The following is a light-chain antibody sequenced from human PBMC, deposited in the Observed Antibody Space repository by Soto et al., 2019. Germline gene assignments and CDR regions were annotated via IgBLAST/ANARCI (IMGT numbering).Light chain of an antibody. CDR3: QQYYSPPFT. CDR1: QRVLHSSDNHNY. CDR2: GAS. Sequence: DIVMTQSPDSLAVPLGERATINCKSSQRVLHSSDNHNYLAWYQQKAGQTPRLLIYGASTRESGVPARFRGTGSGTDFTLTISSLQAEDVAVYYCQQYYSPPFTFGPGTKVDIK. J-gene: IGKJ3*01. V-gene: IGKV4-1*01.